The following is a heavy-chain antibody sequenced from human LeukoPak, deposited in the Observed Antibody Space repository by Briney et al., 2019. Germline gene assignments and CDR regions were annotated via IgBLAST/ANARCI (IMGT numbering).Heavy chain of an antibody. Sequence: GGSLRLSCAASGFTFSSYWMSWVRQAPGKGLEWVANIKQDGSEKYYVDSVKGRFTISRDNAKNSLYLQMNSLRAEDTAVYYCARERGIGTARGGFDPWGQGTLVTVSS. CDR3: ARERGIGTARGGFDP. CDR1: GFTFSSYW. D-gene: IGHD6-13*01. CDR2: IKQDGSEK. J-gene: IGHJ5*02. V-gene: IGHV3-7*01.